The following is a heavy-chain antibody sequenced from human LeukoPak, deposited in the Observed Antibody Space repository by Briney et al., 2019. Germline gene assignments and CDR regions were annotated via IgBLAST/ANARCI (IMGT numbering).Heavy chain of an antibody. CDR3: AKGAYYHGSGRYFDY. D-gene: IGHD3-10*01. V-gene: IGHV3-23*01. CDR2: ISGSGGAT. CDR1: GFTFSSYA. Sequence: GGSLRLSCAAAGFTFSSYAMNWVRQAPGKGLEWVSAISGSGGATYYADSVKGRFTMSRDNSKNTLYLQMNSLRAEDTAVYYCAKGAYYHGSGRYFDYWGQGTLVTVSS. J-gene: IGHJ4*02.